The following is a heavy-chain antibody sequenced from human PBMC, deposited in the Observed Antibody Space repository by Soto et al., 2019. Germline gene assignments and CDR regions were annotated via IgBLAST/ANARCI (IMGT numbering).Heavy chain of an antibody. CDR3: AKDVSHNFDY. CDR1: GFTFSHYA. J-gene: IGHJ4*02. Sequence: QVQLVESGGGVVQPGRSLRLSCAASGFTFSHYAMHWVRQAPGKGLEWVALMSYDGSNEYYADSVKGRFTISRDNSKNTQYLQMNSLRAEDTAVYYCAKDVSHNFDYWGQGTLVTVSS. V-gene: IGHV3-30*18. CDR2: MSYDGSNE.